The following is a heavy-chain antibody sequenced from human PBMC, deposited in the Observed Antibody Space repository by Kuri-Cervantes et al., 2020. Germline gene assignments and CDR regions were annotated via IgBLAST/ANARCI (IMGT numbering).Heavy chain of an antibody. CDR1: GGTFSSYA. D-gene: IGHD2-8*02. V-gene: IGHV1-69*13. J-gene: IGHJ3*02. CDR3: ARERYCTGGVCSEDAFDI. CDR2: IIPIFGTA. Sequence: SVKVSCKASGGTFSSYAISWVRQAPGQGLEWMGGIIPIFGTASYAQKFQGRVTITADESTSTAYMELSSLRSEDTAVYYCARERYCTGGVCSEDAFDIWGQGTMVTVSS.